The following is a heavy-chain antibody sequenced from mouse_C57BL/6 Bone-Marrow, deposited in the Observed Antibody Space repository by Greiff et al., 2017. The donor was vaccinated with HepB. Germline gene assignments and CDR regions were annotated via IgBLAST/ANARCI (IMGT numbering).Heavy chain of an antibody. V-gene: IGHV14-4*01. CDR1: GFNIKDDY. Sequence: VQLKQSGAELVRPGASVKLSCTASGFNIKDDYMHWVKQRPEQGLEWIGWIDPENGDTEYASKFQGKATITADTSSNTAYLQPSSLTSEDTAVYYCTLIYYYGSSHDYWGQGTTLTVSS. J-gene: IGHJ2*01. CDR2: IDPENGDT. CDR3: TLIYYYGSSHDY. D-gene: IGHD1-1*01.